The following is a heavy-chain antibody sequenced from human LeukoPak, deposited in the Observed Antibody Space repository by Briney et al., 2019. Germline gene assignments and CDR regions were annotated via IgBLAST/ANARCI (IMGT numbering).Heavy chain of an antibody. CDR1: GGTFSSYA. D-gene: IGHD2-15*01. V-gene: IGHV1-69*13. CDR2: IIPIFGTA. J-gene: IGHJ4*02. CDR3: ARDSGRYCSGGSCYRPWFDY. Sequence: ASVTVSCKASGGTFSSYAISWVRQAPGQGLEWMGGIIPIFGTANYAQKFQGRVTITADESTSTAYMELSSLRSEDTAVYYCARDSGRYCSGGSCYRPWFDYWGQGTLVTVSS.